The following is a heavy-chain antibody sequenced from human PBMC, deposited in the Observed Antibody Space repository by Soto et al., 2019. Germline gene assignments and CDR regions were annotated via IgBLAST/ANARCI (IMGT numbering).Heavy chain of an antibody. CDR3: AKIGRGYYYYYYMDV. V-gene: IGHV3-23*01. CDR2: ISGSGGST. Sequence: EVQLLESGGGLVQPGGSLRRSCAASGFTFSSYAMSWVRQAPGKGREWVSAISGSGGSTYYADSVKGRFTISRDNSKNTLYLQMNSLRAEDTAVYYCAKIGRGYYYYYYMDVWGKGTTVTVSS. J-gene: IGHJ6*03. CDR1: GFTFSSYA.